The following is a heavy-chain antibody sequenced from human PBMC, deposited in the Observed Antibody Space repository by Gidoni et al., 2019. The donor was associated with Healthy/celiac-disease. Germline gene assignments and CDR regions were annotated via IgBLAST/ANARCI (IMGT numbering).Heavy chain of an antibody. CDR3: ARASLSIAYCGGDCYPPLVY. CDR2: ISSSSSTI. J-gene: IGHJ4*02. V-gene: IGHV3-48*02. D-gene: IGHD2-21*02. Sequence: EVQLVESGGGLVQPGGSLRLSCAASGFTFSSYSLNWVRQAPGKGREWFSYISSSSSTIYYADSVKGRFTISRDNAKNSLYLQMNSLRDEDTAVYYCARASLSIAYCGGDCYPPLVYWGQGTLVTVSS. CDR1: GFTFSSYS.